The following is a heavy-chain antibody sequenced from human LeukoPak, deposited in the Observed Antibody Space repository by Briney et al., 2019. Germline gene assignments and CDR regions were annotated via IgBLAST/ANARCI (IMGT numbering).Heavy chain of an antibody. J-gene: IGHJ6*02. CDR1: GYTFTGYG. D-gene: IGHD2-15*01. CDR3: ATLGYCSGGSCYPGGLYYYYGMDV. Sequence: ASVKVSCKASGYTFTGYGISWVRQAPGQGLEWMGWISAYNGNTNYAQKLQGRVTMTTDTSTSTAYMELRSLRSDDTAVYYCATLGYCSGGSCYPGGLYYYYGMDVWGQGTTVTVSS. CDR2: ISAYNGNT. V-gene: IGHV1-18*01.